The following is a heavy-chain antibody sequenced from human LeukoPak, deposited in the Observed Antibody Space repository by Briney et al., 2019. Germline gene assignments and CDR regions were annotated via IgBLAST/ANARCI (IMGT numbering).Heavy chain of an antibody. Sequence: ASVKDSCKASGYTFTSYAMHWVRQAPGQRREWVGWINAGNGKTKYLQKFRGGVTLTRDTSASTAYMKLSRLRSEDTAVYYCARVPWGSYLDYWGQGTLATVSS. D-gene: IGHD3-16*02. V-gene: IGHV1-3*01. J-gene: IGHJ4*02. CDR2: INAGNGKT. CDR3: ARVPWGSYLDY. CDR1: GYTFTSYA.